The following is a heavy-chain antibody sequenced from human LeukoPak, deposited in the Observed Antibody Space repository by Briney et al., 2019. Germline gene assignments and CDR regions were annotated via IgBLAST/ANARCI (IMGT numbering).Heavy chain of an antibody. CDR2: MYLSGTT. V-gene: IGHV4-4*02. CDR1: GDSIDSLDL. Sequence: SGPLSLTCTVSGDSIDSLDLWSWVRQPPGKGLEWIGEMYLSGTTHSNPSVKSRVTISIDKSKNQFFLNLSSVTAADTAVYYCAGLVGRYSSGLYYYYFDYWGQGTLVTVSS. J-gene: IGHJ4*02. D-gene: IGHD3-22*01. CDR3: AGLVGRYSSGLYYYYFDY.